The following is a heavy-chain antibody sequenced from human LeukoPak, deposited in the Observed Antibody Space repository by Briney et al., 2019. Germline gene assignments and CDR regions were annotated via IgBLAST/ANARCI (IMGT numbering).Heavy chain of an antibody. CDR1: GFSLCTSGVG. J-gene: IGHJ5*02. CDR3: AHRLTVFELELHNWFDP. CDR2: IYWNDDK. D-gene: IGHD1-7*01. Sequence: SGPTLVNPTQTLTLTCTFSGFSLCTSGVGVGWIRQPPGKALEWLALIYWNDDKRYSPSLKSRLTITKDTSKNQVVLTMTNMDPVDTATYYCAHRLTVFELELHNWFDPWGQGTLVTVSS. V-gene: IGHV2-5*01.